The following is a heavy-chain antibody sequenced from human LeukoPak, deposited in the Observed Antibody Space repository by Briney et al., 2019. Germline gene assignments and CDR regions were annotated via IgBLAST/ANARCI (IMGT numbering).Heavy chain of an antibody. Sequence: GASVKVSCKASGYIFAKYYMHWVRQAPGQGLEWMGRINPSGGSTSYPQRFQGRLTLTRDTPTSTVYMQLSSLRSEDTAGYYCARGRAEYGTKEDAFDIWGQGTMVTVSS. V-gene: IGHV1-46*01. J-gene: IGHJ3*02. D-gene: IGHD2/OR15-2a*01. CDR3: ARGRAEYGTKEDAFDI. CDR1: GYIFAKYY. CDR2: INPSGGST.